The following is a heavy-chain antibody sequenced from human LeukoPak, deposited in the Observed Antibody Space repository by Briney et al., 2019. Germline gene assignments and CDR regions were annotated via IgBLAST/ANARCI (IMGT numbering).Heavy chain of an antibody. D-gene: IGHD2-21*02. CDR3: ARLPYCGGDCYPNWFDT. CDR2: IYPGDSDT. CDR1: GYSFTSYW. V-gene: IGHV5-51*01. Sequence: GESLKISCKGSGYSFTSYWIGWVRQMPGKGLEWMGIIYPGDSDTRYSPSFQGQVAISVDKSIRTAYLQWSSLKASGIAMYYCARLPYCGGDCYPNWFDTWGQGTLVTVSS. J-gene: IGHJ5*02.